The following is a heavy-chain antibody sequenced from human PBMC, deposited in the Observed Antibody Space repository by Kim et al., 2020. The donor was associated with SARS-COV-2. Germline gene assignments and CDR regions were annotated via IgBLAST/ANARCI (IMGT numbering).Heavy chain of an antibody. J-gene: IGHJ4*02. CDR2: IYYSGST. CDR1: GGSISSYY. V-gene: IGHV4-59*01. D-gene: IGHD6-13*01. CDR3: ARDGFQQQLSY. Sequence: SETLSLTCTVSGGSISSYYWSWIRQTPGKGLEWIGYIYYSGSTNYNPSLKSRVTISVDTSKNQFSLKLSSVTAADTAVYYCARDGFQQQLSYWGQGTLVTVSS.